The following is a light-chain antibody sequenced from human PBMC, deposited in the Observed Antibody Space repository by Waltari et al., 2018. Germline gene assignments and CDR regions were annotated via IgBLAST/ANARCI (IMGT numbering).Light chain of an antibody. CDR3: SSFTRSNIVI. V-gene: IGLV2-14*01. Sequence: QSALTQPASVSGPPGQSITISCTGSRSDIGGYNYVSWYQQYPDKAPKLIIYEVGVRPSGISTRVSGSKSGNTASLTISGLQAADEAHYYCSSFTRSNIVIFGGGTRLTVL. J-gene: IGLJ2*01. CDR2: EVG. CDR1: RSDIGGYNY.